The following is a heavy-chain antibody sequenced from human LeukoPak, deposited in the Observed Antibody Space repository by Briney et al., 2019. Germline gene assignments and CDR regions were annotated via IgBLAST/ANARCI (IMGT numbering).Heavy chain of an antibody. CDR1: GGSISSPY. V-gene: IGHV4-59*11. D-gene: IGHD4-17*01. CDR3: ARIPTVTFFDY. CDR2: IYYSGST. J-gene: IGHJ4*02. Sequence: PSETLSLTCTVSGGSISSPYWSWIRQPPGKGLEWIGYIYYSGSTNYNPSLKSRVTISVDTSKNQFSLKLSSVTAADTAVYYCARIPTVTFFDYWGQGTLVTVSS.